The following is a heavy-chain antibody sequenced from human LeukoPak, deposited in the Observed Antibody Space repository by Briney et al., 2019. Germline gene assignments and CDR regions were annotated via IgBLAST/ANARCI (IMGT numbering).Heavy chain of an antibody. CDR2: ISYDGSNK. Sequence: GGSLRLSCAASGFTFSGYGMHWVRQAPGKGLEWVAVISYDGSNKYYADSVKGRLTISRDNSKNTLYLQMNSLRAEDTAVYYCANGYSYGVDAFDIWGQGTMVTVSS. D-gene: IGHD5-18*01. CDR3: ANGYSYGVDAFDI. CDR1: GFTFSGYG. V-gene: IGHV3-30*18. J-gene: IGHJ3*02.